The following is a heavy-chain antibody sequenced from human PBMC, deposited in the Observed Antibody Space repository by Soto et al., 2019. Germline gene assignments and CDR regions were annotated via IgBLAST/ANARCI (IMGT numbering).Heavy chain of an antibody. J-gene: IGHJ5*02. V-gene: IGHV3-48*03. CDR3: ARGIRYFDWPMYNWFDP. CDR2: ISSSGSTI. CDR1: GFTFISYE. D-gene: IGHD3-9*01. Sequence: PGGSLRLSCAASGFTFISYEMNWVRQAPGKGLEWVSYISSSGSTIYCADSVKGRFTISRDNAKNSLYLQMNSLRAEDTAVYYCARGIRYFDWPMYNWFDPWGQGTLVTVSS.